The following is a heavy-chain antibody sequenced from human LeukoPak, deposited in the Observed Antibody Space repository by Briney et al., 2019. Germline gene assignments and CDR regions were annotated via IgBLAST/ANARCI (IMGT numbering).Heavy chain of an antibody. V-gene: IGHV4-39*07. CDR1: GGSISSSSYY. CDR3: ARGRDGYNYYFDY. J-gene: IGHJ4*02. D-gene: IGHD5-24*01. Sequence: SETVSLTCTVSGGSISSSSYYWGWIRQPPGKGLEWIGSIYYSGSTYYNPSLKSRVTISVDTSKNQFSLKLSSVTAADTAVYYCARGRDGYNYYFDYWGQGTLVTVSS. CDR2: IYYSGST.